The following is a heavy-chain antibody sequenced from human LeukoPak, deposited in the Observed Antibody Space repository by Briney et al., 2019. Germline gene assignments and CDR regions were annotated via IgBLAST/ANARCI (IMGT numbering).Heavy chain of an antibody. CDR1: GYTFTSYY. Sequence: PGASVKVSCKASGYTFTSYYMHWVRQAPGQGLEWMGIINPSGGSTSYGQKFQGRVTMTRDTSTSTVYMELSSLRSEDTAVYYCARDHGLQDYYYYYMDVWGKGTTVTVSS. V-gene: IGHV1-46*01. J-gene: IGHJ6*03. CDR3: ARDHGLQDYYYYYMDV. CDR2: INPSGGST. D-gene: IGHD5-24*01.